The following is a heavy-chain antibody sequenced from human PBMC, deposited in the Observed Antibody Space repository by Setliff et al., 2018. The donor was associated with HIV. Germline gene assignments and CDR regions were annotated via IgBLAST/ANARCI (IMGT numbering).Heavy chain of an antibody. CDR3: ARDYLYYNMYNGSPVYGMDV. CDR2: ISIGSGAAI. Sequence: GGSLRLSCAASGFTFRNYNFNWVRQAPGRGLEWVSSISIGSGAAIYYAESVQGRFTVSRDNSKNTLYLQMNSLRVEDTAVYYCARDYLYYNMYNGSPVYGMDVWGQGTTVTVSS. CDR1: GFTFRNYN. D-gene: IGHD3-10*01. V-gene: IGHV3-21*01. J-gene: IGHJ6*02.